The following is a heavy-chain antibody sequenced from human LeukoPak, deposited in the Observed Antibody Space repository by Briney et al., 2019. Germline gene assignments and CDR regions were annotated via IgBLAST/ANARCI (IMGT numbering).Heavy chain of an antibody. Sequence: GGSLRLSCAASGFTFSSYSMNWVRQAPGKGLEWVSSISSSSSYIYYADSVKGRFTISRDNAKNSLYLQMSSLRAEDTAVYYCARDHYDFWSGYYWFDYWGQGTLVTVSS. D-gene: IGHD3-3*01. CDR2: ISSSSSYI. CDR1: GFTFSSYS. J-gene: IGHJ4*02. V-gene: IGHV3-21*01. CDR3: ARDHYDFWSGYYWFDY.